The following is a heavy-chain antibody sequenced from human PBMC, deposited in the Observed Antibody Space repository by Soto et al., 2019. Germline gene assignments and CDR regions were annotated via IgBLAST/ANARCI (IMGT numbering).Heavy chain of an antibody. D-gene: IGHD4-17*01. CDR2: IYYSGST. J-gene: IGHJ4*02. CDR1: GGSISSYY. V-gene: IGHV4-59*01. CDR3: ARTLDYGVFDY. Sequence: SETLSLTCTVSGGSISSYYWSWIRQPPGKGLEWIGYIYYSGSTNYNPSLKSRVTISVDTSKNQFSLKLSSVTAADTAVYYCARTLDYGVFDYWGQGTLVTVSS.